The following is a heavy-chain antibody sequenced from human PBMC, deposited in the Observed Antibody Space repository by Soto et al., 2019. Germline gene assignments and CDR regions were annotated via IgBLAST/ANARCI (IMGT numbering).Heavy chain of an antibody. D-gene: IGHD4-4*01. CDR3: ALVERGTTATVVDAFDI. Sequence: SETLSLTCAVYGGFVSSGNYYWSWIRQPPGKGLEWIGEMSHSGGTHFNPSLKSRVTISVDTSKNQFSLKMTSVTAADTALYYCALVERGTTATVVDAFDIWGPGKMVTVS. CDR2: MSHSGGT. J-gene: IGHJ3*02. CDR1: GGFVSSGNYY. V-gene: IGHV4-61*01.